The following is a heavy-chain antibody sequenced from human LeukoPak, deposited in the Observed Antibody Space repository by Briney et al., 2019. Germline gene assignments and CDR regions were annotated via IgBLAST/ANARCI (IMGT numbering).Heavy chain of an antibody. V-gene: IGHV1-46*03. Sequence: GASVKVSCKASGYTFTSYYMHWVRQAPGQRLEWMGIINPSGGSTSYAQKFQGRVTMTRDTSTSTVYMELSSLRSEDTAVYYCARAGYYDFWSGYSNDAFDIWGQGTMVTVSS. CDR3: ARAGYYDFWSGYSNDAFDI. CDR2: INPSGGST. D-gene: IGHD3-3*01. CDR1: GYTFTSYY. J-gene: IGHJ3*02.